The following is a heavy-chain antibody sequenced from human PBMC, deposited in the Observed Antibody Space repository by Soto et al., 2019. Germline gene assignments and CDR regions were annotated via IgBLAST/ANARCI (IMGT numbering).Heavy chain of an antibody. CDR3: ARNKRRAVASYGMDV. Sequence: QVQLQQWGAGLLKPSETLSLTCAVYGGSFSGYYWCWIRQPPGKGLEWIGEINHSGSTNYNPSLKSRVTISVDTSKNQFSLKLSSVTAADTAVYYCARNKRRAVASYGMDVWGQGTTVTVSS. J-gene: IGHJ6*02. CDR2: INHSGST. CDR1: GGSFSGYY. D-gene: IGHD6-19*01. V-gene: IGHV4-34*01.